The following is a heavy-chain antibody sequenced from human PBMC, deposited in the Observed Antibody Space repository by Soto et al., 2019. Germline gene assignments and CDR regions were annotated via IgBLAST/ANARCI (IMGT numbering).Heavy chain of an antibody. D-gene: IGHD3-22*01. CDR2: ISGSGGST. V-gene: IGHV3-23*01. Sequence: GGSLRLSCAASGFTFSSYAMSWVRQAPGKGLEWVSAISGSGGSTYYADSVKGRFTISRDNSKNTLYLQMSSLRAEDTAVYYCAKDSGYDSSGYYYFDYWGQGTLVTVSS. J-gene: IGHJ4*02. CDR3: AKDSGYDSSGYYYFDY. CDR1: GFTFSSYA.